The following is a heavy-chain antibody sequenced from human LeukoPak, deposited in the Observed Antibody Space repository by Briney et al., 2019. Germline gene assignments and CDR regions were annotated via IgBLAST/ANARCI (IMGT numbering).Heavy chain of an antibody. Sequence: GASVKVSCKASGYSFDNYGFSWMRQAPGQGLEWMGWISTKNDKTNYAPKFQDRVTMTTDTSTSTAYMELRNLRSDDTAVYYCAAGSYVVGAFDIWGQGTIVTVSS. CDR2: ISTKNDKT. J-gene: IGHJ3*02. D-gene: IGHD5-18*01. V-gene: IGHV1-18*04. CDR1: GYSFDNYG. CDR3: AAGSYVVGAFDI.